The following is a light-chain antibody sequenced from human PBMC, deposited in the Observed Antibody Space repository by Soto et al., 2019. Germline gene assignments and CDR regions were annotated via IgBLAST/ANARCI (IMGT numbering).Light chain of an antibody. Sequence: NVLTHSPGTLSLSPCERAALSLSASQSLSGNYLAWYQQKPGQAPRLLIYGASSRATGIPDRFSGSGSGTDFTLTISRLEPEDFAVYYCQQYGSSPWTFGQGTKVDIK. CDR1: QSLSGNY. CDR3: QQYGSSPWT. J-gene: IGKJ1*01. CDR2: GAS. V-gene: IGKV3-20*01.